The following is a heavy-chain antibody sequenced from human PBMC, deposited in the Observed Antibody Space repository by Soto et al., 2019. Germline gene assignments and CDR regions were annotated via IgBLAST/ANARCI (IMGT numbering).Heavy chain of an antibody. CDR1: GFTFGDYA. CDR3: TGNPNYGDYYFDY. J-gene: IGHJ4*02. D-gene: IGHD4-17*01. Sequence: GGSLRLSCTASGFTFGDYAMSWFRQAPGKGLEWVGFIRSKAYGGTTEYAASVKGRFTISRDDSKSIAYLQMNSLKTEDTAVYYCTGNPNYGDYYFDYWGQGTLVTVSS. V-gene: IGHV3-49*03. CDR2: IRSKAYGGTT.